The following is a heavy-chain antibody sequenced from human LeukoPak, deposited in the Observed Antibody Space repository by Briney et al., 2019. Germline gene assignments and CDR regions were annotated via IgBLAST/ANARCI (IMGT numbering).Heavy chain of an antibody. V-gene: IGHV4-4*07. CDR3: ARTYYYDSSGALYFDY. CDR2: IYTSGST. CDR1: GGSISSYY. Sequence: PSETLSLTCTVSGGSISSYYWSWIRQPAGKGLEWIGRIYTSGSTNYNPSLKSRVTMSVDTSKNQFSLKLSSVPAADTAVYYCARTYYYDSSGALYFDYWGQGTLVTVSS. D-gene: IGHD3-22*01. J-gene: IGHJ4*02.